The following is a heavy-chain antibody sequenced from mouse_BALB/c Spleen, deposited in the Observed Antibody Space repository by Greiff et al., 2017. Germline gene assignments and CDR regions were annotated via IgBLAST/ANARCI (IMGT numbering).Heavy chain of an antibody. D-gene: IGHD4-1*01. CDR1: GDSITSCY. J-gene: IGHJ3*01. CDR2: ISYSGST. V-gene: IGHV3-8*02. Sequence: EVMLVESGPSLVKPSQTLSLTCSVTGDSITSCYWHWIRKFPGNKLEYMGYISYSGSTYYNPSLKSRISITRDTSKNQYYLQLNSVTTEDTATYYCASGPVLGPFAYWGQGTLVTVSA. CDR3: ASGPVLGPFAY.